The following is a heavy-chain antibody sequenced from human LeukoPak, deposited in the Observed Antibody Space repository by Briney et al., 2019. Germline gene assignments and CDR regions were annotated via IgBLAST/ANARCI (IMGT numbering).Heavy chain of an antibody. CDR2: IRSKAFGGTT. V-gene: IGHV3-49*04. CDR1: GFTFGDYA. Sequence: GGSLRLSCTASGFTFGDYAMSWVRQAPRKGLEWVGFIRSKAFGGTTEYAASVKGRFTISRDDSKYIAHLQMNSLKSEDTAVYYCTRGPYNNYVNLDYWGQGTLVTVSS. D-gene: IGHD4-11*01. CDR3: TRGPYNNYVNLDY. J-gene: IGHJ4*02.